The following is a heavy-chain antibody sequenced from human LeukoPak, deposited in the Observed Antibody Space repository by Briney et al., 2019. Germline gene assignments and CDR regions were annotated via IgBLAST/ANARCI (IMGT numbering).Heavy chain of an antibody. CDR1: GGSISSYY. V-gene: IGHV4-4*07. D-gene: IGHD1-26*01. CDR3: ARGLDSGSYSNYYYYYMDV. Sequence: PSETLSLTCTVSGGSISSYYWSWIRQPAGKGLEWIGRIYTSGSTNYNPSLKSRVTMSVDTSKNQFSLKLSSVTAADTAVYYCARGLDSGSYSNYYYYYMDVWGKGTTVTVSS. J-gene: IGHJ6*03. CDR2: IYTSGST.